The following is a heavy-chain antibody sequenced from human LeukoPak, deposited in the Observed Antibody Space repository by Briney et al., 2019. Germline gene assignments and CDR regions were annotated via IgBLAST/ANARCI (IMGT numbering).Heavy chain of an antibody. J-gene: IGHJ6*02. Sequence: GGSLRLSCAASGFTFSSYAMHWVRQAPGKGLEWVAVISYDGSNKYYADSVKGRFTISRDNSKNTLYLQMNSLRAEDTAVYYCARDREYCSGGSCYPNGMDVWGQGTTVTVYS. D-gene: IGHD2-15*01. CDR1: GFTFSSYA. V-gene: IGHV3-30-3*01. CDR2: ISYDGSNK. CDR3: ARDREYCSGGSCYPNGMDV.